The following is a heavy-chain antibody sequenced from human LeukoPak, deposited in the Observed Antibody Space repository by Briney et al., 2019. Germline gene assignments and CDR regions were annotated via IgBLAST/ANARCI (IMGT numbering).Heavy chain of an antibody. CDR1: GFTFSSYA. Sequence: PGGSLRLSCAASGFTFSSYAMSWVRQAPGKGLEWVSAISNNGGYTYYADSVQGRFTISRDNSKSTRCLQMNSLRAEDTAVYYCAKQLGYCSDGSCYFPYWGQGTLVTVSS. J-gene: IGHJ4*02. CDR2: ISNNGGYT. V-gene: IGHV3-23*01. D-gene: IGHD2-15*01. CDR3: AKQLGYCSDGSCYFPY.